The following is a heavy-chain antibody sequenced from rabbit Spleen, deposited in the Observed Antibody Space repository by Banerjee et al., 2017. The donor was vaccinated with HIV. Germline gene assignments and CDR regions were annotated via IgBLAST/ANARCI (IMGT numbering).Heavy chain of an antibody. V-gene: IGHV1S40*01. J-gene: IGHJ6*01. CDR3: ARGSATMTMVITGFYLTL. CDR2: IYTGSSGST. Sequence: QSLEESGGDLVKPVASLTPTCTAFGFSLSNIYYMCWVRQAPGKGLECIACIYTGSSGSTNYANWAKGRFTISKTSSTTVTLQMTSLTAADTATYFCARGSATMTMVITGFYLTLWGPGTLVTVS. CDR1: GFSLSNIYY. D-gene: IGHD2-1*01.